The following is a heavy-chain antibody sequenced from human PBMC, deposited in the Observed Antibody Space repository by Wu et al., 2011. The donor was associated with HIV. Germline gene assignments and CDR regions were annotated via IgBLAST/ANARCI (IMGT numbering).Heavy chain of an antibody. J-gene: IGHJ6*02. D-gene: IGHD6-19*01. CDR1: GYTFTTYS. V-gene: IGHV1-18*04. CDR3: ARRPGVAVVEDYYGMDV. CDR2: ISAYNGKT. Sequence: SGGEVKKPGASVKVSCKASGYTFTTYSISWVREAPGQGLEWMAWISAYNGKTKSAQKFQGRVTLTTDTSTSTAYMELRSLKSDDTAVYYCARRPGVAVVEDYYGMDVWGQGTTVTVSS.